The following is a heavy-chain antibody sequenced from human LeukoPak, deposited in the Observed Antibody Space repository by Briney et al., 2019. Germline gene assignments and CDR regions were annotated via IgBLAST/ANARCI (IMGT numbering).Heavy chain of an antibody. CDR1: GYTFTSYD. CDR2: MNPNSGNT. CDR3: ARPAYCSSTSCYIFDY. D-gene: IGHD2-2*02. V-gene: IGHV1-8*03. Sequence: GASVKVSCKASGYTFTSYDINWVRQATGQGLEWMVWMNPNSGNTGYAQKFQGRVTITRNTSISTAYMELSSLRSEDTAVYYCARPAYCSSTSCYIFDYWGQGTLVTVSS. J-gene: IGHJ4*02.